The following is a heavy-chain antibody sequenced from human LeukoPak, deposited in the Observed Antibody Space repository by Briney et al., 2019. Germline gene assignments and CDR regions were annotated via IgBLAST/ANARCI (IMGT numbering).Heavy chain of an antibody. V-gene: IGHV4-4*02. Sequence: SETPFPTLRVSWGSLPSTNYWGWVRQPPRQGLEWIGEISLSGYTGFNPSLRSRVTMSLDESKNHLSLNLASVTAADTAVYYCSRESGPFSPFGHWGQGILVTVTS. CDR3: SRESGPFSPFGH. CDR1: WGSLPSTNY. J-gene: IGHJ4*02. D-gene: IGHD1-26*01. CDR2: ISLSGYT.